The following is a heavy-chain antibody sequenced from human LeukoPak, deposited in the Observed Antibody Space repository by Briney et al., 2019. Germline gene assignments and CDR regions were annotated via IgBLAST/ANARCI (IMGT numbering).Heavy chain of an antibody. D-gene: IGHD1-7*01. J-gene: IGHJ3*01. CDR1: GYTFTSYY. CDR3: ARNYVDAFDF. Sequence: ASVKVSCKASGYTFTSYYMHWVRQAPGQGLEWMGWISAYNGNTNFAQKLQGRVTMTTDTSTSTAYMELRSLRSDDTAVYYCARNYVDAFDFWGQGTMVTVSS. V-gene: IGHV1-18*04. CDR2: ISAYNGNT.